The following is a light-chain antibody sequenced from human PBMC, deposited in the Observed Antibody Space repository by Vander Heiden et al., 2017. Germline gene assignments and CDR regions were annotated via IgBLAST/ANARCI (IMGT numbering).Light chain of an antibody. CDR3: NSKKSSSTYV. V-gene: IGLV2-14*03. J-gene: IGLJ1*01. CDR1: NSDVGAYNY. Sequence: SALTHPASVSGSPGQSITISCTGTNSDVGAYNYVSWYQQHPGKAPKLVIYDVTNRPSGVSNRFSGSKSGNTASLTISGLQAEDEADYYCNSKKSSSTYVFGTGTRVTVL. CDR2: DVT.